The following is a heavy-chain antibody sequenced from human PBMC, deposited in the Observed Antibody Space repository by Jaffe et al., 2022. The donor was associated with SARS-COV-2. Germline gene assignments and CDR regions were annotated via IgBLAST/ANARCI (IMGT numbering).Heavy chain of an antibody. J-gene: IGHJ6*02. D-gene: IGHD3-22*01. CDR2: INHSGST. CDR3: ARLGYYDSSGHYYGMDV. Sequence: QVQLQQWGAGLLKPSETLSLTCAVYGGSFSGYYWSWIRQPPGKGLEWIGEINHSGSTNYNPSLKSRVTISVDTSKNQFSLKLSSVTAADTAVYYCARLGYYDSSGHYYGMDVWGQGTTVTVSS. V-gene: IGHV4-34*01. CDR1: GGSFSGYY.